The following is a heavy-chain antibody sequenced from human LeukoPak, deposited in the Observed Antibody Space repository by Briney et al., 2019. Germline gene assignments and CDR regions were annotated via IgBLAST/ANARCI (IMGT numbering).Heavy chain of an antibody. Sequence: TGGSLRLSCAASGVTFSSYAMHWVRQAPGKGLGWVAVISYDGSNKYSADSVKGRFTISRDNSKNTLYLQMNSLRAEDTAVYYCARALAGAGRYYYGMDVWGQGTTVTVSS. V-gene: IGHV3-30-3*01. CDR3: ARALAGAGRYYYGMDV. CDR2: ISYDGSNK. CDR1: GVTFSSYA. J-gene: IGHJ6*02. D-gene: IGHD1-26*01.